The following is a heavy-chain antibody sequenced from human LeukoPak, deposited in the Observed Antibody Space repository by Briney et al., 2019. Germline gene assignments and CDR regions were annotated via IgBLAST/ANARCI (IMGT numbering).Heavy chain of an antibody. CDR1: GFTFSSYG. D-gene: IGHD5-18*01. J-gene: IGHJ4*02. CDR2: IRYDGSNK. V-gene: IGHV3-30*02. CDR3: ARDLHPWIQLWFDY. Sequence: PGGSLRLSCAASGFTFSSYGMHWVRQAPGKGLEWVAFIRYDGSNKYYADSVKGRFTISRDNSKNTLYLQMNSLRAEDTAVYYCARDLHPWIQLWFDYWGQGTLVTVSS.